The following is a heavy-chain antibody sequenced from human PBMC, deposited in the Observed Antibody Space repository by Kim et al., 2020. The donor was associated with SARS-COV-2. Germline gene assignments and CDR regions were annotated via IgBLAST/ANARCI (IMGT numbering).Heavy chain of an antibody. CDR3: VRGAPPDCSSTSCALFDY. Sequence: RGSLRLSCAASGFTFSDYYMTWVRQAPGKGLEWVANIRQDGGEKYYVDSVKGRISISRDNAKNTLYLQMNSLRTEDTAVYYCVRGAPPDCSSTSCALFDYWGQGTLVTVSS. J-gene: IGHJ4*02. D-gene: IGHD2-2*01. CDR1: GFTFSDYY. CDR2: IRQDGGEK. V-gene: IGHV3-7*03.